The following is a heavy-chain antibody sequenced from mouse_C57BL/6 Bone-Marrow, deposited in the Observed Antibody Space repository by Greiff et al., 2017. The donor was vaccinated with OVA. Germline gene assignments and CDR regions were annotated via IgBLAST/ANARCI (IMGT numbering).Heavy chain of an antibody. V-gene: IGHV1-26*01. Sequence: VQLQQSGPELVKPGASVKISCKASGYTFTDYYMNWVKQSHGKSLEWIGDINPNNGGTSYNQKFKGKATLTVDKSSSTAYMELRSLTSEDSAVYYCAGDYGSSFAYWGQGTLVTVSA. J-gene: IGHJ3*01. CDR3: AGDYGSSFAY. D-gene: IGHD1-1*01. CDR2: INPNNGGT. CDR1: GYTFTDYY.